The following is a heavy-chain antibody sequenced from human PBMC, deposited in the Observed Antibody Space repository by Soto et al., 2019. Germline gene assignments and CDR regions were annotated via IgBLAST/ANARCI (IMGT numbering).Heavy chain of an antibody. J-gene: IGHJ4*02. V-gene: IGHV4-34*01. CDR1: GGSFSGYY. CDR2: INHSGST. D-gene: IGHD2-2*01. Sequence: SETLSLTCAVYGGSFSGYYWSWIRQPPGKGLEWIGEINHSGSTNYNPSLKSRVTISVDTSKNQFSLKLSSVTAADTAVYYCARTSALRVPGYWGQGTLAPVSS. CDR3: ARTSALRVPGY.